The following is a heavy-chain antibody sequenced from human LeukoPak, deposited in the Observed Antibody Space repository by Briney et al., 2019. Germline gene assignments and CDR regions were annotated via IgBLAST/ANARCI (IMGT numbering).Heavy chain of an antibody. CDR2: ISYDGSNK. Sequence: PGGSLRLSCAASGFTFSSYGMHWVRQAPGKGLEWVAVISYDGSNKYYADSVKGRFTISRDNSKNTLYLQMNSLRAEDTAVYYCAKGLGYCSGGSCYSTLWYWGQGTLVTVS. J-gene: IGHJ4*02. D-gene: IGHD2-15*01. CDR3: AKGLGYCSGGSCYSTLWY. V-gene: IGHV3-30*18. CDR1: GFTFSSYG.